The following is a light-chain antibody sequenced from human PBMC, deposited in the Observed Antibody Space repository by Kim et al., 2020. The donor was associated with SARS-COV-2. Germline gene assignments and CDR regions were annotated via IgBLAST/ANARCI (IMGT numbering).Light chain of an antibody. CDR2: AAS. CDR3: QQSYSTPYT. Sequence: SASVVDRVTITCRASQSISSYLNWYQQKPGKAPELLIYAASSLQSGVPSRFSGSGSGTDFTLTISSLQPEDFATYYCQQSYSTPYTFGQGTKLEI. J-gene: IGKJ2*01. CDR1: QSISSY. V-gene: IGKV1-39*01.